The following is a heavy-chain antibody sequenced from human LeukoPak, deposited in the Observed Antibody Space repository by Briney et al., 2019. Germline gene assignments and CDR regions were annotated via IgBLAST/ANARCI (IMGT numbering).Heavy chain of an antibody. CDR3: AREPAVVVISGGMFQY. CDR1: GFSFSTYA. CDR2: ISYDGSNK. Sequence: WGTLRLSCAASGFSFSTYAMSWVRQAPGKGLEWVAVISYDGSNKYYADSVKGRFTISRDNSKNTLYLQMNSLRAEDTAVYYCAREPAVVVISGGMFQYWSQGTLVTVSS. J-gene: IGHJ4*02. D-gene: IGHD3-22*01. V-gene: IGHV3-30*04.